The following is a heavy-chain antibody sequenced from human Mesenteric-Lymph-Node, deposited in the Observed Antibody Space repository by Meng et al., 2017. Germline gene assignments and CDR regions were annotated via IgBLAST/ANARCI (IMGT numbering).Heavy chain of an antibody. D-gene: IGHD2-8*02. CDR2: IIHGGSP. CDR1: GGSLSGVY. V-gene: IGHV4-34*12. J-gene: IGHJ4*02. CDR3: ARRPTGIDY. Sequence: VRLQRWGAGLLKTSEALSLTCAVNGGSLSGVYWNWNRQAPGKGLEWIGEIIHGGSPSYNPSLKSRVTISIDTSKNQLSLMLSSVTAADTAVYYCARRPTGIDYWGQGTLVTVSS.